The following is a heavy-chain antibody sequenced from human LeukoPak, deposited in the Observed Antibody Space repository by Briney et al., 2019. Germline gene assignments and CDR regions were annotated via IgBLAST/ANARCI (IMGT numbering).Heavy chain of an antibody. CDR1: GFTFSSYS. CDR2: ISYDGSNK. J-gene: IGHJ4*02. CDR3: AKDLEGHDFWSGYYLDY. D-gene: IGHD3-3*01. Sequence: PGGSLRLSCAASGFTFSSYSMNWVRQAPGKGLEWVAVISYDGSNKYYADSVKGRFTISRDNSKNTLYLQMNSLRAEDTAVYYCAKDLEGHDFWSGYYLDYWGQGTLVTVSS. V-gene: IGHV3-30*18.